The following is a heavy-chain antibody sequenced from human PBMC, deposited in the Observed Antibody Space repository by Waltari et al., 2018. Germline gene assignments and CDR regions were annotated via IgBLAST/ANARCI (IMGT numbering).Heavy chain of an antibody. CDR3: ARHYRADGGSFDI. CDR1: GDSFSSDNYY. J-gene: IGHJ3*02. V-gene: IGHV4-39*01. CDR2: VYYSGST. D-gene: IGHD1-26*01. Sequence: QLQLQESGPGLVKPSETLSLTCTVSGDSFSSDNYYWGWILQPPGKWPEWIGSVYYSGSTYDNPSLKSRVTISIDTSKNQFSLMLSSVTAADTAVYYCARHYRADGGSFDIWGQGTMVTVSS.